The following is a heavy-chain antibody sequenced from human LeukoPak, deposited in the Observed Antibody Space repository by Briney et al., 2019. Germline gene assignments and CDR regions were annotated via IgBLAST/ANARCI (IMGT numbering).Heavy chain of an antibody. Sequence: TSETLSLTCTVSGGSIGSSSYYWGWIRQPPGKGLEWIGSIYYSGSTYYNPSLKSRVTISVDTSKNQFSLKLSSVTAADTAVYYCARGRNYYDSSGWGQGTLVTVSS. CDR1: GGSIGSSSYY. CDR2: IYYSGST. V-gene: IGHV4-39*07. CDR3: ARGRNYYDSSG. D-gene: IGHD3-22*01. J-gene: IGHJ4*02.